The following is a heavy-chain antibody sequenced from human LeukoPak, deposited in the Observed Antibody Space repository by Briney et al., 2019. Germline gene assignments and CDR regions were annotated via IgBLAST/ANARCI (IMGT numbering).Heavy chain of an antibody. CDR1: GGSISSYY. Sequence: SETLSLTCTVSGGSISSYYWSWIRQLPGKGLEWIGYIYYSGSTNYNPSLKGRVTISVDTSKNQFSLKLSSVTAADTAVYYCARTSGDTIFGDIDYWGQGTLVTVSS. V-gene: IGHV4-59*01. J-gene: IGHJ4*02. CDR2: IYYSGST. D-gene: IGHD3-3*01. CDR3: ARTSGDTIFGDIDY.